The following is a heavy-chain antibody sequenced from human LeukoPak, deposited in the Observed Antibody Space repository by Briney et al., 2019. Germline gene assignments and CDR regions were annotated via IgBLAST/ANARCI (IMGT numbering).Heavy chain of an antibody. CDR3: ARNYYDSSGLLL. Sequence: ASVKVSCKASGYTFTSYDINWVRQAAGQGLEWMGKVDPNTGNTAYSQKFQGRVTMTRGTSITTAYMELSSLRSEDTAVYYCARNYYDSSGLLLWGQGTLVTVSS. J-gene: IGHJ4*02. CDR2: VDPNTGNT. D-gene: IGHD3-22*01. V-gene: IGHV1-8*01. CDR1: GYTFTSYD.